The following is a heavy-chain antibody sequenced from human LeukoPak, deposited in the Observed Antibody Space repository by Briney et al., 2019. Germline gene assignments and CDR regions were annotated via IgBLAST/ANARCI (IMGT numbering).Heavy chain of an antibody. CDR2: IYTSGST. CDR3: ARETLAVSIDY. Sequence: NPSETLSLTCTVSGGSISSGSYYWSWIRQPAGKGLGWIGRIYTSGSTNYNPSLKSRVTISVDTSKNQFSLKLSSVTAADTAVYYCARETLAVSIDYWGQGTLVTVSS. CDR1: GGSISSGSYY. D-gene: IGHD6-19*01. V-gene: IGHV4-61*02. J-gene: IGHJ4*02.